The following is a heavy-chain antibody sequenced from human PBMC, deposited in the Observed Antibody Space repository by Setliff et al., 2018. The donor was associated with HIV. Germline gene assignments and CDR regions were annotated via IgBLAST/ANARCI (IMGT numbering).Heavy chain of an antibody. D-gene: IGHD3-10*01. CDR1: GGSLSGYY. CDR3: ARHRAQRGSGTYYDDWFDP. V-gene: IGHV4-34*01. Sequence: PSETLSLTCAAYGGSLSGYYWSWIRRTPGKGLEWIGEVHYSGRTAYNPSLQSRVAISVDMYRNQFFLRLTSVTAADTSVYYCARHRAQRGSGTYYDDWFDPWGQGTLVTVSS. J-gene: IGHJ5*02. CDR2: VHYSGRT.